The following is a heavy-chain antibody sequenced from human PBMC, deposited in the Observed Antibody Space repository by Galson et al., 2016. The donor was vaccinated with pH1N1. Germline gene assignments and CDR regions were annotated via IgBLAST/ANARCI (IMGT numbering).Heavy chain of an antibody. J-gene: IGHJ3*01. V-gene: IGHV1-69*08. D-gene: IGHD2-15*01. CDR1: GGPFSSYT. CDR2: ITPVLRTA. Sequence: SVKVSCKASGGPFSSYTISWVRQAPGQGLEWVGRITPVLRTATYAQTFQGRITITADKSTNTVYMQLSSLRSDDTAVYCCARDGRVTVVVTDDALDVWGQGTVLTVSS. CDR3: ARDGRVTVVVTDDALDV.